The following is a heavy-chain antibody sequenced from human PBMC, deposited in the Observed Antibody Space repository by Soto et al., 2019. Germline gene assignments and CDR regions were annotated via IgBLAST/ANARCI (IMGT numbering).Heavy chain of an antibody. CDR2: INPNSGGT. V-gene: IGHV1-2*04. Sequence: GASVKVSCKASGYTFTSYAMHWVRQAPGQGLEWMGWINPNSGGTNYVQKFQGWVTMTRDTSISTAYMELSRLRSDDTAVYYCARSFFDILTGYPAGEAFDIWGQGTMVTVSS. D-gene: IGHD3-9*01. CDR3: ARSFFDILTGYPAGEAFDI. J-gene: IGHJ3*02. CDR1: GYTFTSYA.